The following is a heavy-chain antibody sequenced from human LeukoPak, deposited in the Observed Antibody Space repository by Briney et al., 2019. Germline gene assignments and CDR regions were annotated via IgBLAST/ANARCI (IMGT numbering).Heavy chain of an antibody. CDR2: IIPIFGTA. Sequence: SVKVSCKASGGTFSSYAISWVRQAPGQGLEWMGGIIPIFGTANYAQKFQGRVTITADKSTSTAYMEPSSLRSEDTAVYYCGGYYYDSSGYYGIDAFDIWGQGTMVTVSS. J-gene: IGHJ3*02. CDR3: GGYYYDSSGYYGIDAFDI. CDR1: GGTFSSYA. D-gene: IGHD3-22*01. V-gene: IGHV1-69*06.